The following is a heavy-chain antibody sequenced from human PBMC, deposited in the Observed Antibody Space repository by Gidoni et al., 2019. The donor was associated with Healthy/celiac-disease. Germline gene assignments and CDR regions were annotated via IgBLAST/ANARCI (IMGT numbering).Heavy chain of an antibody. J-gene: IGHJ4*02. D-gene: IGHD6-6*01. V-gene: IGHV3-23*01. CDR1: GFTFSSHA. CDR2: ISGSGGST. CDR3: AKVELGFYYFDY. Sequence: EVQLLESGGGLVQPGGSLRLSCAASGFTFSSHAMSWVRQAPGKGLEWVSAISGSGGSTYYADSVKGRFTISRDNSKNTLYLQMNSLRAEDTAVYYCAKVELGFYYFDYWGQGTLVTVSS.